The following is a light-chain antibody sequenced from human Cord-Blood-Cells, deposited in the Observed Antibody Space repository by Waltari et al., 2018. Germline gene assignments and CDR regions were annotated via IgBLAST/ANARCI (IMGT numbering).Light chain of an antibody. CDR2: GAS. CDR1: QSVSSN. J-gene: IGKJ4*01. V-gene: IGKV3-15*01. Sequence: EIVMTQSPATLSVSPGERATLSCRASQSVSSNLAWYQQKPGQAPRLLIYGASTRATGSPSRFSGRWAGTEFTLTISSLQSEDFAVYYCQQYNNWPPLTFGGGTKVEIK. CDR3: QQYNNWPPLT.